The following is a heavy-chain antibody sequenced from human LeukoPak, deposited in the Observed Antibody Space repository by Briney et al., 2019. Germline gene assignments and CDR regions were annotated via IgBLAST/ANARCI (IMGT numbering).Heavy chain of an antibody. V-gene: IGHV3-49*04. CDR2: IRSKACGGTT. CDR1: GFTLGDYA. J-gene: IGHJ4*02. Sequence: GGSLRLSCTASGFTLGDYAMNWVRQAPGKGLEWVGFIRSKACGGTTEYAAPVKRRFTISSDDSKSIAHVQTQRLETDDKAEYYCTRGVQGDSSGYHPLSFEYWGQGTLVTVSS. CDR3: TRGVQGDSSGYHPLSFEY. D-gene: IGHD3-22*01.